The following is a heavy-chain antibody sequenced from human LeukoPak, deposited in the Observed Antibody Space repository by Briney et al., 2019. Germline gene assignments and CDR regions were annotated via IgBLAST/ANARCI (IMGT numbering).Heavy chain of an antibody. CDR3: ARGVGYCSSTSCYGAAEYFQH. CDR2: ISSNGGST. D-gene: IGHD2-2*01. CDR1: GFTFSSYA. J-gene: IGHJ1*01. V-gene: IGHV3-64*01. Sequence: GGSLRLSCAASGFTFSSYAMHWVRQAPGKGLEYVSAISSNGGSTYYANSVKGRLTISRDNSKNTLYLQMGSLRAEDMAVYYCARGVGYCSSTSCYGAAEYFQHWGQGTLVTVSS.